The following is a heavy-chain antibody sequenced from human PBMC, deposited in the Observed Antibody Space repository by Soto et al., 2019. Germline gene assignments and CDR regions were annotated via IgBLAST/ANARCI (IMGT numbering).Heavy chain of an antibody. D-gene: IGHD3-10*01. J-gene: IGHJ4*02. Sequence: SQTLSLTCAISGDSVSSNSAAWNWIRQSPSRGLEWLGRTYYRSKWYNGYAVSVKSRITINPDTSKNQFSLQLNSVTPEDTAVYYCARDGYGSESYYRGYFDYWGQGTLVTVSS. V-gene: IGHV6-1*01. CDR3: ARDGYGSESYYRGYFDY. CDR1: GDSVSSNSAA. CDR2: TYYRSKWYN.